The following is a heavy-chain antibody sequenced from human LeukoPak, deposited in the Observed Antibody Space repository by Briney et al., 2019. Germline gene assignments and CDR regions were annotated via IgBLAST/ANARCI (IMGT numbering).Heavy chain of an antibody. CDR1: GGSISSSIYC. V-gene: IGHV4-39*01. CDR2: IYYSGST. CDR3: ARRLGGSGSYYY. J-gene: IGHJ4*02. D-gene: IGHD3-10*01. Sequence: SETLSLTCSVSGGSISSSIYCWGWIRQPPGKGLEWIGSIYYSGSTYYNPSLKSRVTISVDTSKNQFSLKLRSVTAADTAVYYCARRLGGSGSYYYWGQGTLVTVSS.